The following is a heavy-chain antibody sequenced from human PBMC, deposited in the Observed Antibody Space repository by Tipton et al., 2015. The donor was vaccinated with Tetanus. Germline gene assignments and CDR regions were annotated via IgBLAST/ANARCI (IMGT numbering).Heavy chain of an antibody. V-gene: IGHV3-33*01. J-gene: IGHJ4*02. CDR2: SWYDGTDT. Sequence: SGFIFSSYGIHWVRQAPGKGLEWVAVSWYDGTDTYYADAVKGRFTISRDNSKNTLYLQMNSLRAEDTAIYYCAREADCSGGSRFSGDFDNWGQGTRVTVSS. CDR3: AREADCSGGSRFSGDFDN. D-gene: IGHD2-15*01. CDR1: GFIFSSYG.